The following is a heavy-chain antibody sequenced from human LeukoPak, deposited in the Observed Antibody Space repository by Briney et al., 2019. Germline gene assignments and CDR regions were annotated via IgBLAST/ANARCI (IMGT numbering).Heavy chain of an antibody. CDR3: ARDAGSSVSYGMDV. D-gene: IGHD6-13*01. J-gene: IGHJ6*02. Sequence: ASVTVSCTASGYTFTSYGISWVRQAPGQGLEWMGWISAYNGNTNYAQKLQGRVTMTTDTSTSTAYMELRSLRSDDTAVYYCARDAGSSVSYGMDVWGQGTTVTVSS. CDR1: GYTFTSYG. V-gene: IGHV1-18*01. CDR2: ISAYNGNT.